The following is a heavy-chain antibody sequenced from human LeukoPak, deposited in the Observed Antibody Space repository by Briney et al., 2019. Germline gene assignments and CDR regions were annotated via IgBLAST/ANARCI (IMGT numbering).Heavy chain of an antibody. J-gene: IGHJ4*02. D-gene: IGHD6-19*01. V-gene: IGHV3-23*01. CDR2: IGGGGHA. CDR1: GFTFINYG. Sequence: GGSLRLSCVASGFTFINYGMNWVRQAPGKGLEWVSLIGGGGHAYYADSVKGRFTSSRDNSKNTLYLQMNSLRAEDTAVYYCAKDSSGWSRDSWGQGTLVTVSS. CDR3: AKDSSGWSRDS.